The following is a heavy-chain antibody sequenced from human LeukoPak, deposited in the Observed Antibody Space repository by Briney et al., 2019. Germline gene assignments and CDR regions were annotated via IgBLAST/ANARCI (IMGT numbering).Heavy chain of an antibody. CDR2: IIPILGIA. Sequence: ASVKVSCKASGGTFSSYAISWVRQAPGQGLEWMGRIIPILGIANYAQKFQGRVTITADKSTSTAYMELSSLRSEDTAVYYCARDRGSSWYGDFDLWGRGTLVTVSS. CDR3: ARDRGSSWYGDFDL. J-gene: IGHJ2*01. V-gene: IGHV1-69*04. CDR1: GGTFSSYA. D-gene: IGHD6-13*01.